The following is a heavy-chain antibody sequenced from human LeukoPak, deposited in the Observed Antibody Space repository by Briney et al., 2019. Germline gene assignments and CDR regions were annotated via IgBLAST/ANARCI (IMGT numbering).Heavy chain of an antibody. CDR3: ARDEDYGISVNVDY. D-gene: IGHD4-17*01. J-gene: IGHJ4*02. V-gene: IGHV1-18*01. CDR2: ISTYNGNT. CDR1: GYSFVLYG. Sequence: ASVTVSCKASGYSFVLYGISWVRQAPGQGPEWMGWISTYNGNTKYAQKFQGRVTMTTDTSTSTAYMELRSLRSDDTAVYYCARDEDYGISVNVDYWGQGTLVTVSS.